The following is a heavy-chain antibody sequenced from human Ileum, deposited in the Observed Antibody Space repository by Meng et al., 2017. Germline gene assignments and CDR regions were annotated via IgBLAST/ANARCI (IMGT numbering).Heavy chain of an antibody. V-gene: IGHV3-33*01. CDR1: GSPFSASG. J-gene: IGHJ5*02. D-gene: IGHD5-18*01. Sequence: QGQVVGSGVGVVQPGSALRLSVAASGSPFSASGMHLGRQAPGKRLEWVARIWSDGRSQYYADSVKGRYSISRDNSKNMVYLQMSGLRAEDTALYYCARDKGVTALDQWGQGSLVTVSS. CDR3: ARDKGVTALDQ. CDR2: IWSDGRSQ.